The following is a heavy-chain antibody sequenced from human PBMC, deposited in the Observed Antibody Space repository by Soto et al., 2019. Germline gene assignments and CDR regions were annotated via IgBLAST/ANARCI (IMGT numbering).Heavy chain of an antibody. Sequence: GGSLRLSCAASGCTFKNSWINWVRQAPGKGLEWVGRIKSKTDGGTTDYAARVKGRFTISRDDSKNTLYLQMNSLKTEDTALYYCTTGILRSGRAFDILGQGTMDT. J-gene: IGHJ3*02. CDR1: GCTFKNSW. CDR3: TTGILRSGRAFDI. V-gene: IGHV3-15*07. CDR2: IKSKTDGGTT. D-gene: IGHD1-26*01.